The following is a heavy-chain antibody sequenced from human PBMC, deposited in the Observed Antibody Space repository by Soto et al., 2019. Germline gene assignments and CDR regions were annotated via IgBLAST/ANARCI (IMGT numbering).Heavy chain of an antibody. CDR3: VSSRSAIYGDAFDV. D-gene: IGHD2-2*01. CDR1: GGSISSYF. J-gene: IGHJ3*01. CDR2: IYDSGST. Sequence: PSETLSLTCSVSGGSISSYFRNWIRQPPGKGLEWIGCIYDSGSTNYNPSLKSRVTILLDTSKNQFSLNLSSVTAADTAVYYCVSSRSAIYGDAFDVWGQGTMVTV. V-gene: IGHV4-59*03.